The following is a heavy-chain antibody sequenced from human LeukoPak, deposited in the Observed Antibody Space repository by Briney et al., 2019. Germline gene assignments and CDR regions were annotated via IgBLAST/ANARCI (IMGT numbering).Heavy chain of an antibody. J-gene: IGHJ4*02. CDR3: AREALAAAGIDY. Sequence: GGSLRLSCAASGFTFSSYGMSWVRQAPGKGLEWVSYISSSGSTIYYADSVKGRFTISRDNAKNSLYLQMNSLRAEDTAVYYCAREALAAAGIDYWGQGTLVTVSS. CDR2: ISSSGSTI. D-gene: IGHD6-13*01. V-gene: IGHV3-48*04. CDR1: GFTFSSYG.